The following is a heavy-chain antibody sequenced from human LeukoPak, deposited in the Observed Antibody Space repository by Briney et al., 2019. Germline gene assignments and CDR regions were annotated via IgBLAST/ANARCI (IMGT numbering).Heavy chain of an antibody. J-gene: IGHJ6*03. Sequence: ASVKVSCKASGYTFTSYDINWVRQATGQGLEWMGWMNPNSGNTGYAQKFQGRVTMTRNTSISTAYMELSSLRSEDTAVYYCARSDSSGWYSVHYYYYMDVWGKGTTVTVSS. D-gene: IGHD6-13*01. CDR2: MNPNSGNT. CDR3: ARSDSSGWYSVHYYYYMDV. V-gene: IGHV1-8*01. CDR1: GYTFTSYD.